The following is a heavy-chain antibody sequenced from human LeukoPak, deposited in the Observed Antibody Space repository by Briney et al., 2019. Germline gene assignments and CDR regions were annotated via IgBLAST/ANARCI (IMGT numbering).Heavy chain of an antibody. CDR1: GFTFSNAW. D-gene: IGHD6-19*01. CDR2: IKSKTDGGTT. J-gene: IGHJ4*02. V-gene: IGHV3-15*01. Sequence: GGSLRLSCAASGFTFSNAWMSWVRQAPGKGLEWVGRIKSKTDGGTTDYAAPVKGRFTISRDDSKNTLYLQMNSLKTEDTAVYYCTTDPPGGSGHPEPNDYWGQGTLVTVSS. CDR3: TTDPPGGSGHPEPNDY.